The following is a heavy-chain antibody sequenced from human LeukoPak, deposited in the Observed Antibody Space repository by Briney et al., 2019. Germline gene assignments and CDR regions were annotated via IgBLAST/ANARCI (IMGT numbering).Heavy chain of an antibody. J-gene: IGHJ2*01. D-gene: IGHD6-19*01. CDR1: GGSISSSSYY. CDR2: IHYSGST. CDR3: ARQEYSSGERELWYFDL. Sequence: SETLSLTRTVSGGSISSSSYYWGWVRQPPGKGLECIGNIHYSGSTYYNPSLESRVTISVDTSKNQFSLKLSSVTAADTAVYYCARQEYSSGERELWYFDLWSRGTLVTVFS. V-gene: IGHV4-39*01.